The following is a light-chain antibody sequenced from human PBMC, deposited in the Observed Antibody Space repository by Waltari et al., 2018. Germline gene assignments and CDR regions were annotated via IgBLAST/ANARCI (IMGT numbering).Light chain of an antibody. CDR3: QQHSNWPPTFT. J-gene: IGKJ3*01. CDR2: DAS. CDR1: QSVGRS. Sequence: IVLTQSPATLSLSPGERATLPCRASQSVGRSLAWYQQKPGQAPRLLICDASNRATGIPARFSGSGSGTDFTLTISSLAPEDFAVYYCQQHSNWPPTFTFGPGTKVDI. V-gene: IGKV3-11*01.